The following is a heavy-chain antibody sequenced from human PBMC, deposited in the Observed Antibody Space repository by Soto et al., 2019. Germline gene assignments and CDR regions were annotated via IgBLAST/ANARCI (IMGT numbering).Heavy chain of an antibody. V-gene: IGHV2-5*02. CDR1: GFSLSTSGVG. CDR2: IYWDDDK. CDR3: ARRSSSSLFDY. J-gene: IGHJ4*02. Sequence: QITLKESGPTLVKPTQTLTLTCTFSGFSLSTSGVGVGWIRQPPGKALEWLALIYWDDDKRYSPSLKSRLTITKDTSKNQVVLTMTNMDPVDTATYYCARRSSSSLFDYWGQGTLVTVSS. D-gene: IGHD6-13*01.